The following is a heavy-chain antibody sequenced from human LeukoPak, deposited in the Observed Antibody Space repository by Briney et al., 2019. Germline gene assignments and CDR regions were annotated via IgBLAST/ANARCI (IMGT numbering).Heavy chain of an antibody. CDR2: ISAYNGNT. CDR3: ARDLIAARPGWFDP. Sequence: ASVKVSCRASGYTFTTYGINWVRQAPGQGLEWMGWISAYNGNTNYAQNLQGRVTLTTDTSASTAYMELRSLRSDDTAVYYCARDLIAARPGWFDPWGQGTLVIVSS. V-gene: IGHV1-18*01. J-gene: IGHJ5*02. D-gene: IGHD6-6*01. CDR1: GYTFTTYG.